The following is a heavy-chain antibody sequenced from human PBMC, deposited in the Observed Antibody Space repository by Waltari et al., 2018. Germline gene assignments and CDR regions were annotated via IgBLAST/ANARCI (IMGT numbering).Heavy chain of an antibody. Sequence: EVQLVESGGGLVQPGGSLRVSCTASEFMFSNYWMSWVRQAPGKEPELVANIGEDGTEKYYVHSVKGRFTISRDNVKNSLYLEMNSLRAEDTAMYYCTRSGGASAFDIWGQGTMVTVSS. V-gene: IGHV3-7*02. CDR3: TRSGGASAFDI. J-gene: IGHJ3*02. CDR1: EFMFSNYW. CDR2: IGEDGTEK. D-gene: IGHD1-1*01.